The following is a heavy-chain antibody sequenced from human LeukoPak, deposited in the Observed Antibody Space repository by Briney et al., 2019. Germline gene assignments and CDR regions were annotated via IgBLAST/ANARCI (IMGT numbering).Heavy chain of an antibody. CDR3: ASLTAAAPYYYYMDV. CDR1: GFTFSSYE. Sequence: GGSQRLSCAASGFTFSSYEMNWVRQAPGKGQEWVSYISSSGSTIYYANSVKGRFTISRDNAKNPLYLQMNSRRAEDTAVYYCASLTAAAPYYYYMDVWGKGTTVTVSS. V-gene: IGHV3-48*03. D-gene: IGHD6-13*01. CDR2: ISSSGSTI. J-gene: IGHJ6*03.